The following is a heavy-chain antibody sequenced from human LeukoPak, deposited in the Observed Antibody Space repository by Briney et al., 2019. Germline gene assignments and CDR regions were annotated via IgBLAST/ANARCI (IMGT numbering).Heavy chain of an antibody. CDR1: GYTFTSYY. D-gene: IGHD2-15*01. V-gene: IGHV1-46*01. CDR2: INPSGGST. J-gene: IGHJ5*02. CDR3: ARDGVVVAAIGGSWFDP. Sequence: ASVKVSCKASGYTFTSYYMHWVRQAPGQGLEWMGIINPSGGSTSYAQKFQGRVTMTRGTSTSTVYMELSSLRSEDTAVYYCARDGVVVAAIGGSWFDPWGQGTLVTVSS.